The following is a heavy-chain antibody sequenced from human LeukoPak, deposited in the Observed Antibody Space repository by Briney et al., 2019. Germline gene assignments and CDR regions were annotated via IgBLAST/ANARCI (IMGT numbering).Heavy chain of an antibody. J-gene: IGHJ4*02. CDR3: ARRAGSWYVGY. Sequence: SETLSLTCTVSGGSISSYYWSWIRQPPGKGLEWIGYIYYSGSTNYNPSLKSRVTISVDTSKNQFSLKLSSVTAADTAVYYCARRAGSWYVGYWGQGTLVTVSS. D-gene: IGHD6-13*01. V-gene: IGHV4-59*01. CDR2: IYYSGST. CDR1: GGSISSYY.